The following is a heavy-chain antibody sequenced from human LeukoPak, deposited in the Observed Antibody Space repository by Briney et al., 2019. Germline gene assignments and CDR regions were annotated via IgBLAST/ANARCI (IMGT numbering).Heavy chain of an antibody. D-gene: IGHD4-17*01. CDR2: IIPIFGTA. CDR1: GGTFSSYA. Sequence: SVKVSCKASGGTFSSYAISWVRQAPGQGLEWRGGIIPIFGTANYAQKFQGRVTITTDESTSTAYMELSSLRSEDTAVYYCARVLGDGDYVLHYWGQGTLVTVSS. J-gene: IGHJ4*02. V-gene: IGHV1-69*05. CDR3: ARVLGDGDYVLHY.